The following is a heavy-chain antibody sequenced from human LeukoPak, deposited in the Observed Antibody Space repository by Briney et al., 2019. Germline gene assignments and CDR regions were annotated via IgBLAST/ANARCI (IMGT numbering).Heavy chain of an antibody. CDR1: GYTFTSYG. CDR3: AKAVTHGSGLAD. Sequence: ASVKASCKASGYTFTSYGISWVRQAPGQGLEWMGWISAYNGNTNYAQKLQGRVTMTTDTSTSTAYMELRSLRSDDTAVYYCAKAVTHGSGLADWGQGTLVTVSS. CDR2: ISAYNGNT. J-gene: IGHJ4*02. V-gene: IGHV1-18*01. D-gene: IGHD3-10*01.